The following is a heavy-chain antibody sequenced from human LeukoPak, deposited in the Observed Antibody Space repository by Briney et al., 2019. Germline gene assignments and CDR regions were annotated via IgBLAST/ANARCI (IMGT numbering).Heavy chain of an antibody. CDR2: IYTSGST. J-gene: IGHJ6*03. CDR1: GGSISSYY. D-gene: IGHD3-3*02. CDR3: ARHFRYYYYMDV. V-gene: IGHV4-4*09. Sequence: SETLSLTCTVSGGSISSYYWSWIRQPPGKGLEWIGYIYTSGSTNYNPSLKSRVTISVDTSKNQFSLKLSSVTAADTAVYYCARHFRYYYYMDVWGKGTTVTVSS.